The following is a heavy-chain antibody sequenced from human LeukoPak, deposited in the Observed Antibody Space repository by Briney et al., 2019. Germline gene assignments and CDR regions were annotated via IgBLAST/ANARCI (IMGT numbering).Heavy chain of an antibody. Sequence: PSETLSLTCTVSGGSISSYYWRWIRQPPGKGLEWIGYIYYSGSTNYNPSLKSRVTISVDTSKNQFSLKLSSVTAADTAVYYCARVTYYYDSSGYYQSISHFDYWGQGTLVTVSS. V-gene: IGHV4-59*01. D-gene: IGHD3-22*01. CDR3: ARVTYYYDSSGYYQSISHFDY. CDR1: GGSISSYY. J-gene: IGHJ4*02. CDR2: IYYSGST.